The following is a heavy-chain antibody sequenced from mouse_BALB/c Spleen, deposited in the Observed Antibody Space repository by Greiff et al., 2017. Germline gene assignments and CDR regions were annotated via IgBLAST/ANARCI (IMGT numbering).Heavy chain of an antibody. D-gene: IGHD2-4*01. V-gene: IGHV6-6*02. Sequence: EVKVEESGGGLVQPGGSMKLSCVASGFTFSNYWMNWVRQSPEKGLEWVAEIRLKSNNYATHYAESVKGRFTISRDDSKSSVYLQMNNLRAEDTGIYYCTRLPYDYDWGQGTLVTVSA. CDR2: IRLKSNNYAT. CDR1: GFTFSNYW. J-gene: IGHJ3*01. CDR3: TRLPYDYD.